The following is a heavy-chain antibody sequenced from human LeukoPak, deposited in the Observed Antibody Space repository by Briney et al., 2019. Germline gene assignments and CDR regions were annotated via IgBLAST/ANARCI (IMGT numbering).Heavy chain of an antibody. CDR3: ARLVGTRLDY. J-gene: IGHJ4*02. D-gene: IGHD2-2*01. CDR2: VYHGGIP. V-gene: IGHV4-38-2*01. Sequence: SETLSLTCAVSGYSIRSGYYWGWIRQPPGKGLEWIGSVYHGGIPYYNPSLKSRFTISVDTSKNQFYMKLSSVTAADTAVYYCARLVGTRLDYWGQGTLVTVSS. CDR1: GYSIRSGYY.